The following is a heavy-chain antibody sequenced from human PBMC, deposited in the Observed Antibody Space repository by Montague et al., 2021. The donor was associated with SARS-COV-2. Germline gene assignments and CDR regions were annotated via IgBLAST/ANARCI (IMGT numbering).Heavy chain of an antibody. J-gene: IGHJ3*02. D-gene: IGHD3-10*01. V-gene: IGHV4-39*06. CDR1: RDSISSHNYF. CDR2: VDYSGLT. CDR3: AKDGEALAWGTFDI. Sequence: SETLSLTCTVSRDSISSHNYFWAWIRQPPGKGLEWIGSVDYSGLTFYNPSLESRVTISVDTSKKQFPLKVNSVTAADTAVYYCAKDGEALAWGTFDIWGQGTMVTVSS.